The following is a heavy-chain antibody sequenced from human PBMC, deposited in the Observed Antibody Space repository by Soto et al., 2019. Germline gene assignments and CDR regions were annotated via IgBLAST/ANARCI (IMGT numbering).Heavy chain of an antibody. CDR1: GFTFTTSA. CDR2: XVVGTXNA. J-gene: IGHJ4*02. V-gene: IGHV1-58*01. D-gene: IGHD3-22*01. Sequence: XVKVSCKASGFTFTTSAVQWVRQARGQGLEWLARXVVGTXNAKHAKKFHXXVTITRDXXKRKPYMELGSLRSEDTAVYYCAAVNSGYYSDYWGQETLVTVSS. CDR3: AAVNSGYYSDY.